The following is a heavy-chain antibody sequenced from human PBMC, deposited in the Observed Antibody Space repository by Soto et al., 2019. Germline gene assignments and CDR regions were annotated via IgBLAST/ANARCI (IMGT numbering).Heavy chain of an antibody. D-gene: IGHD4-17*01. CDR3: ATRLPPDY. CDR1: GGSFSDHY. V-gene: IGHV4-34*01. CDR2: INHSGSA. Sequence: QVQLQQWGAGLLKPSETLSLTCAVYGGSFSDHYWSWIRQSPGKGLEWIGEINHSGSASHNPSLKSRVTLSVDRSKNQFSLKLSSVTAADTAVYYCATRLPPDYWGRGTLVTVSS. J-gene: IGHJ4*02.